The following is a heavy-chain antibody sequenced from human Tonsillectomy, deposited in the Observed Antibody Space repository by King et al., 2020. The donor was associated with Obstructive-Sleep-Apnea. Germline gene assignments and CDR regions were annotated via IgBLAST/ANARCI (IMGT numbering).Heavy chain of an antibody. CDR1: GFTFSSYA. J-gene: IGHJ4*02. V-gene: IGHV3-30-3*01. CDR2: ISYDGSNK. CDR3: AREDSFAY. Sequence: VQLVESGGGVVQPGRSLRLSCAASGFTFSSYAMHWVRQAPGKGLEWVAVISYDGSNKYYADSVKGRFTISRDNSKNTLYLQMNSLRAEDTAVYYCAREDSFAYWGQGTLVTVSS.